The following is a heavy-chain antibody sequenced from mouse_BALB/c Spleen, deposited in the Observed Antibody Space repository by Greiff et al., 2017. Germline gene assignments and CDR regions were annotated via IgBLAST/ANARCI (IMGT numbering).Heavy chain of an antibody. D-gene: IGHD1-1*01. J-gene: IGHJ3*01. Sequence: QVQLKESGPGLVAPSQSLSITCTVSGFSLSRYSVYWVRQPPGKGLEWLGMIWGGGSTDYNSALKSRLSISKDNSKSQVFLIMNSLQTDDTAMYSCACLHYYGTPWFAYWGQGTLVTVSA. V-gene: IGHV2-6-4*01. CDR2: IWGGGST. CDR1: GFSLSRYS. CDR3: ACLHYYGTPWFAY.